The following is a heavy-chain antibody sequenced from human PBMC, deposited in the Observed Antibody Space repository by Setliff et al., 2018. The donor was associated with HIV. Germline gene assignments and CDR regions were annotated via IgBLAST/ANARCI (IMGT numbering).Heavy chain of an antibody. J-gene: IGHJ4*02. CDR2: IIPLFGTE. CDR3: ARGRNQFYYDILDY. V-gene: IGHV1-69*13. D-gene: IGHD3-22*01. CDR1: GGTFSSYA. Sequence: ASVKVSCKASGGTFSSYAISWVRQAPGQGLEWMGGIIPLFGTENYAQKFQGRVTITADESTSTAYMELSSLRSEDTAVYYCARGRNQFYYDILDYWGQGTLVTVSS.